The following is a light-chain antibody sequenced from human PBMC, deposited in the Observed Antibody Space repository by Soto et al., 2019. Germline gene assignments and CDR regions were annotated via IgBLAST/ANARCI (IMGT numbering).Light chain of an antibody. CDR1: HNIERW. Sequence: IQMTQSPSTLSASVGGRVTITCRASHNIERWMAWYQQKPGKAPSLLIFDASTLHSGVPSRFSGSGSGTEFTLTISSLQPDDFATYYCQQFANSWTFGQGTKVDIK. CDR2: DAS. J-gene: IGKJ1*01. CDR3: QQFANSWT. V-gene: IGKV1-5*01.